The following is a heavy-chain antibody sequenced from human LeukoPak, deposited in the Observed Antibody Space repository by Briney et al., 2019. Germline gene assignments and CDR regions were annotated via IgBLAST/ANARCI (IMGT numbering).Heavy chain of an antibody. D-gene: IGHD6-13*01. CDR3: ARVTGERNRRIAAAGTGRWFDP. CDR1: GGSFSGYY. V-gene: IGHV4-34*01. J-gene: IGHJ5*02. Sequence: PSETLSLTCAVYGGSFSGYYWSWIRQPPGKGLEWIGEINHSGSTNYNPYLKSRVTISVDTSKNQFSLKLRAVTAADTAVYYCARVTGERNRRIAAAGTGRWFDPWGQGTLVTVSS. CDR2: INHSGST.